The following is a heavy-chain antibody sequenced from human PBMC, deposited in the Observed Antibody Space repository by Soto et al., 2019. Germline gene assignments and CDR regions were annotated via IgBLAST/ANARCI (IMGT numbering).Heavy chain of an antibody. CDR1: GGSISSSSYY. Sequence: SETLSLTCTVSGGSISSSSYYWGWIRQPPGKGLEWIGYIYYSGSTYYNASLKSRVTISIDTSKNQFSLKMRSVTAADTAVYYCARDYYYGVDVWGQGTTVTVSS. CDR2: IYYSGST. J-gene: IGHJ6*02. CDR3: ARDYYYGVDV. V-gene: IGHV4-31*03.